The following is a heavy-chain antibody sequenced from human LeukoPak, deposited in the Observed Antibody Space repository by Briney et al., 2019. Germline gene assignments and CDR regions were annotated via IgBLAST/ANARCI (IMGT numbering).Heavy chain of an antibody. CDR3: ARLRIAVSNRFDP. V-gene: IGHV5-51*01. J-gene: IGHJ5*02. Sequence: GESLKISCQGSGSIFTSYWIGWVRQLPGKGLEWMGIIYPGDSDTRYSPSFQGQVTISADKSISTAYLQWSSLKASDTAMYYCARLRIAVSNRFDPWGQGTLVTVSS. CDR1: GSIFTSYW. CDR2: IYPGDSDT. D-gene: IGHD6-19*01.